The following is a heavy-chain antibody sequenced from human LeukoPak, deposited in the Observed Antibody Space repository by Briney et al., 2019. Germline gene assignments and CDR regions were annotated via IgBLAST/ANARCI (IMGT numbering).Heavy chain of an antibody. CDR3: ARGSWGKALYYYGMDV. V-gene: IGHV3-64*01. D-gene: IGHD6-6*01. CDR2: ISSNGGGT. Sequence: GGSLRLSCAASGFTFSSYAMHWVRQAPGKGLEYVSAISSNGGGTYYANSVKGRFTISRDNSKNTLYLQMGSLRAEDMAVYYCARGSWGKALYYYGMDVWGQGTTVTVSS. J-gene: IGHJ6*02. CDR1: GFTFSSYA.